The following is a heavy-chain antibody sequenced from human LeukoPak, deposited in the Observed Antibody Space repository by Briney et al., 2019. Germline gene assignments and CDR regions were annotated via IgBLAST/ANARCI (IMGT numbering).Heavy chain of an antibody. Sequence: GGSLRLSCAASGITFSNYWMHWVRQAPGKGLVWVSRINSDGNSISYADSVKGRFTISRDNAKNSLYLQMNSLRAEDTAVYYCARVGGYDAFDIWGQGTMVTVSS. V-gene: IGHV3-74*01. CDR2: INSDGNSI. CDR1: GITFSNYW. J-gene: IGHJ3*02. CDR3: ARVGGYDAFDI. D-gene: IGHD5-12*01.